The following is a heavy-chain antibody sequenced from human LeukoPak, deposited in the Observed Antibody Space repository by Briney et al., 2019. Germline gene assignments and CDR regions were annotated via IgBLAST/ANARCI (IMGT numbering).Heavy chain of an antibody. V-gene: IGHV3-7*01. Sequence: PGGSLRLSCAASGFTFSSSWMTWVRQAPGKGLEWVANIKEDGSQKNYVDSVKGRFTISRDNAKNSLYLQMNSLRVEDTALYFCARWRGAQSEFDYWGQGTHVIVSS. D-gene: IGHD3-3*01. CDR1: GFTFSSSW. CDR3: ARWRGAQSEFDY. J-gene: IGHJ4*02. CDR2: IKEDGSQK.